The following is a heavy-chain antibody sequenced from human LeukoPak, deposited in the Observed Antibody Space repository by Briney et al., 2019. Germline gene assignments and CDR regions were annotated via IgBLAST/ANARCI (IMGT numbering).Heavy chain of an antibody. J-gene: IGHJ4*02. V-gene: IGHV1-69*06. Sequence: GASVKVSCKASGGTFSSYAISWVRQAPGQGLEWMGGIIPIFGTANYAQKFQGRVTITADKSSTTAYMELSSLRSEDTAVYYCARVPAYSSSWYASESGFLDYWGQGTLVTVSS. CDR3: ARVPAYSSSWYASESGFLDY. CDR2: IIPIFGTA. D-gene: IGHD6-13*01. CDR1: GGTFSSYA.